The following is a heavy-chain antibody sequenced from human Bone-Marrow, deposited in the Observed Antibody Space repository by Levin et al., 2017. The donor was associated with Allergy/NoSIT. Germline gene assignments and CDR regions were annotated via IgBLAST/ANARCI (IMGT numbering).Heavy chain of an antibody. J-gene: IGHJ5*02. Sequence: PSETLSLTCAVSGGSISSSNWWSWVRQPPGKGLEWIGEIYHSGSTNYNPSLKSRVTISVDKSKNQFSLKLSSVTAADTAVYYCARGYDFWSGYYTDDGRSHWFDPWGQGTLVTVSS. D-gene: IGHD3-3*01. CDR1: GGSISSSNW. CDR2: IYHSGST. CDR3: ARGYDFWSGYYTDDGRSHWFDP. V-gene: IGHV4-4*02.